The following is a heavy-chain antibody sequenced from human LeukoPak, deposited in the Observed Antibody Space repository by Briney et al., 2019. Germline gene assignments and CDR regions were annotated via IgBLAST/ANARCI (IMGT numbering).Heavy chain of an antibody. CDR1: GFTFSSYA. D-gene: IGHD3-3*01. CDR2: ISGSGGST. Sequence: GGSLRLSCAASGFTFSSYAMSWVRQAPGKGLEWVSAISGSGGSTYYADSVKGRFTISRDNSKNTLYLQMNSLRAEDTAVYYCAKDSAGITIFGVVPDFDYWGQGTLVTVSS. J-gene: IGHJ4*02. CDR3: AKDSAGITIFGVVPDFDY. V-gene: IGHV3-23*01.